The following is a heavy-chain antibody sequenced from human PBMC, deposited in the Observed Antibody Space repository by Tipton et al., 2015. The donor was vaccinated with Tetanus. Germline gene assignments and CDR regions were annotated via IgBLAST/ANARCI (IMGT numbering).Heavy chain of an antibody. CDR2: IHPSGSA. CDR1: GGSVSSGSYY. CDR3: AKGAARYYYDLSLPT. J-gene: IGHJ5*02. D-gene: IGHD3-22*01. V-gene: IGHV4-61*01. Sequence: TLSLTCIVSGGSVSSGSYYWTWIRQPPGQGLEWIGEIHPSGSANSNPSLNSRVTISVDTSRAQFSLKLRSVTAANTAVYYCAKGAARYYYDLSLPTWGQGTLVTVSS.